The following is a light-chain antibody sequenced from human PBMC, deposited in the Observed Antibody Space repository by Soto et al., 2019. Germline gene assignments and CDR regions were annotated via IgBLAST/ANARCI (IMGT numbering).Light chain of an antibody. CDR2: DVS. V-gene: IGLV2-11*01. CDR3: CSFAGTYTLYV. Sequence: QSALTPPRSVSGSPGQAVTISCTGTSSDVGGYNYVSWYQQHPGKAPKLMIYDVSKRPSGVPDRFSGSKSVNAASLTISGLQAEDEADYYCCSFAGTYTLYVFGIGTKVTVL. J-gene: IGLJ1*01. CDR1: SSDVGGYNY.